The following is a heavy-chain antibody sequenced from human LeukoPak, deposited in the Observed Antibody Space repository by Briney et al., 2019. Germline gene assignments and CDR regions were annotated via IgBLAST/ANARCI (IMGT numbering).Heavy chain of an antibody. V-gene: IGHV4-38-2*02. J-gene: IGHJ4*02. Sequence: SETLSLTCSVSGYYISSGYYWGWIREPPGKGLEWIGSIYHSGSPDYSPSLKSRVTISVDMSKNQFSLKLSSVTAADTAMYYCARLFDYWGQGIMVTVSS. CDR1: GYYISSGYY. CDR2: IYHSGSP. CDR3: ARLFDY.